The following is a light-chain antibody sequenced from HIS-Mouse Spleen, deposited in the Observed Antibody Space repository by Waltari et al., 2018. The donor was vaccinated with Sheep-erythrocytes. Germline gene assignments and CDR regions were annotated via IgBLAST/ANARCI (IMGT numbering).Light chain of an antibody. CDR3: QQCNNYPRT. J-gene: IGKJ1*01. V-gene: IGKV1D-13*01. Sequence: AIQLTQSPSSLSASVGDRVTITCRASQGISSALAWYQQKPGKAPKLLIYDASSLESGVPSRFSGSGSGTEFTLTISSLQPEDFATYYCQQCNNYPRTFGQGTKVEIK. CDR2: DAS. CDR1: QGISSA.